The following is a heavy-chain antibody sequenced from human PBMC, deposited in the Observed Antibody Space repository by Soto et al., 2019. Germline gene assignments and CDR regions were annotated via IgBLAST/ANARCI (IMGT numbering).Heavy chain of an antibody. CDR3: AKWAGGFDY. CDR2: ISYDGSYK. V-gene: IGHV3-30*18. J-gene: IGHJ4*02. Sequence: QVQLVESGGGVVQPGRSLRLSCASSGFTFSSYGMHWVRQAPGKGLEWVAVISYDGSYKYYADSVKGRFTTSRDNSKTTLYLQMNSLRAEDTALYYCAKWAGGFDYWGQGTLVTVSS. CDR1: GFTFSSYG.